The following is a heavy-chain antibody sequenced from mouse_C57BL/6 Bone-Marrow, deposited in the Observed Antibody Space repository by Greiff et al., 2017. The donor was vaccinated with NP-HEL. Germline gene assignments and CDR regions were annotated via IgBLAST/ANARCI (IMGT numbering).Heavy chain of an antibody. V-gene: IGHV1-50*01. CDR1: GYTFTSYW. CDR3: ARDGLLRPFAY. Sequence: QVHVKQPGAELVKPGASVELSCKASGYTFTSYWMQWVKQRPGQGLEWIGEIDPSDSYTNYNQKFKGKATLAVDTSSSTAYMQLSSLTSEDSAVYYCARDGLLRPFAYWGQGTLVTVSA. J-gene: IGHJ3*01. D-gene: IGHD1-1*01. CDR2: IDPSDSYT.